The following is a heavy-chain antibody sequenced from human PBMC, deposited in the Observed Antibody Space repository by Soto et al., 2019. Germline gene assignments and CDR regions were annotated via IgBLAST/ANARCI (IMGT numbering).Heavy chain of an antibody. Sequence: ASVKVSCKASGYTFTSYAMHWVRQAPGQRLEWMGWINAGNGNTKYSQKFQGRVTITRDTSTSTVYMEVSSLRSEDTAVYYCSRVDPGETSPFDHWGQGTLVTVPQ. V-gene: IGHV1-3*01. CDR2: INAGNGNT. CDR1: GYTFTSYA. D-gene: IGHD3-10*01. CDR3: SRVDPGETSPFDH. J-gene: IGHJ4*02.